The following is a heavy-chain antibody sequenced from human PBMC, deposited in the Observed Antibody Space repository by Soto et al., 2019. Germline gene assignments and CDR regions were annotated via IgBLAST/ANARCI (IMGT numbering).Heavy chain of an antibody. D-gene: IGHD1-1*01. CDR2: MNPYSGNT. V-gene: IGHV1-8*01. CDR1: GYTFTTYD. Sequence: ASVKVSCKASGYTFTTYDISWVRQATGQGREWMGWMNPYSGNTGYAQKFQGRVTVTRNNSISTVYMELSGLRPDDTAVYYCARRNERSVPHYFDYWGQGIQVTVSS. J-gene: IGHJ4*02. CDR3: ARRNERSVPHYFDY.